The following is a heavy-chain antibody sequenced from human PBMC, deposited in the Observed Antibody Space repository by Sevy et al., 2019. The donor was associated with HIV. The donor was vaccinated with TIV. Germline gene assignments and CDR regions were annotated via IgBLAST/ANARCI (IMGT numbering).Heavy chain of an antibody. J-gene: IGHJ4*02. CDR1: GYTFSGYS. CDR2: MNTYNGNT. Sequence: GAVKVSCKASGYTFSGYSISWVRQAPGQGLEWTGWMNTYNGNTKYAQKVQGRVTMTTDTSTSTAYMELRGLRSDDTAVYYCARDTREKSFDYWGQGTLVTVSS. V-gene: IGHV1-18*01. CDR3: ARDTREKSFDY.